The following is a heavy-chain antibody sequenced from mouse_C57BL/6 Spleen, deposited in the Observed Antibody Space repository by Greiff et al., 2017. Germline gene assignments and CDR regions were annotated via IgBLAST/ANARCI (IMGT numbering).Heavy chain of an antibody. V-gene: IGHV3-6*01. CDR2: ISYDGSN. CDR1: GYSITSGYY. J-gene: IGHJ3*01. CDR3: AREDDYDGRFAY. D-gene: IGHD2-4*01. Sequence: EVQLVESGPGLVKPSQSLSLTCSVTGYSITSGYYWNWIRQFPGNKLEWMGYISYDGSNNYNPSLKNRISITRDTSKNQFFLKLNSVTTEDTATYYCAREDDYDGRFAYWGQGTLVTVSA.